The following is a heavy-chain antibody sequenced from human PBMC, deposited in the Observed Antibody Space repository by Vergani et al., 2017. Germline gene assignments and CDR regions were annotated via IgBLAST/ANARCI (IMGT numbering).Heavy chain of an antibody. Sequence: EVQLLESGGGSAQPGESLRLSCVASGFTFTAHGLHWVRQAPGKGLEWVSTISSDGGSTYYADSVKGRFTISRDNYKNTLSLQMNSLTAEDTAIYYCAGPQGTSAYYYGGFDYWGQGILVTVSS. V-gene: IGHV3-23*01. CDR2: ISSDGGST. J-gene: IGHJ4*02. CDR1: GFTFTAHG. CDR3: AGPQGTSAYYYGGFDY. D-gene: IGHD3-22*01.